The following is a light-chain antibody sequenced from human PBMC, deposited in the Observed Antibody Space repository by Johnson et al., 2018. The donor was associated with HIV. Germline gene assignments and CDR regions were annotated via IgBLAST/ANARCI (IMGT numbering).Light chain of an antibody. CDR3: GTWDSSLSALYV. CDR1: SSNIASNY. V-gene: IGLV1-51*01. CDR2: DNN. Sequence: QSVLTQPPSVSAAPGQKVTISCSGSSSNIASNYVSWYQQIPGTAPKLLIYDNNKRPSGIPDRFSGSKSGTSATLGITGLQTGDEADYYCGTWDSSLSALYVFGTGTKVTVL. J-gene: IGLJ1*01.